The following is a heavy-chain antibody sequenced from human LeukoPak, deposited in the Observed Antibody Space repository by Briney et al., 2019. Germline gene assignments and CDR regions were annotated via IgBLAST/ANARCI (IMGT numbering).Heavy chain of an antibody. CDR3: ARDTDSITIFGVVRSLDY. CDR1: GFTFSSYW. D-gene: IGHD3-3*01. Sequence: PGGSLRLSCAASGFTFSSYWMHWVRQAPGKGLVWVSRINTDGSSTSYADSVKGRFTISRDNAKNTLYLQMNSLRAEDTAVYFCARDTDSITIFGVVRSLDYWGQGTLVTVSS. CDR2: INTDGSST. V-gene: IGHV3-74*01. J-gene: IGHJ4*02.